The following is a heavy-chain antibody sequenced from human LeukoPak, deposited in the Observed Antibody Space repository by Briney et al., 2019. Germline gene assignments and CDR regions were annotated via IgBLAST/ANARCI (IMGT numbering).Heavy chain of an antibody. D-gene: IGHD6-6*01. V-gene: IGHV3-7*01. J-gene: IGHJ4*02. Sequence: PGGSLRLSCTDPGFTLSDYWMTWVRQAPGKGPEWVANIKQDGSQRYYVDSVRGRFTISRDNAKNSLFLQMNGLRAEDTAVHYCARRGGSSSRRSPIDYWGQGTLVTVSS. CDR3: ARRGGSSSRRSPIDY. CDR1: GFTLSDYW. CDR2: IKQDGSQR.